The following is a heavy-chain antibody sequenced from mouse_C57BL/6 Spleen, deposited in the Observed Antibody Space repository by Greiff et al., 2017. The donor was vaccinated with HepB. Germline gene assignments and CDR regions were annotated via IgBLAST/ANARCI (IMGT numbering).Heavy chain of an antibody. J-gene: IGHJ3*01. V-gene: IGHV1-15*01. Sequence: QVQLQQPGTELVKPGASVKLSCKASGYTFTDYEMHWVKQTPVHGLEWIGAIDPETGGTAYNQKFKGKAILTADKSSSTAYMELRSLTSEDSAVYYCTRRSWFAYWGQGTLVTVSA. CDR1: GYTFTDYE. CDR2: IDPETGGT. CDR3: TRRSWFAY.